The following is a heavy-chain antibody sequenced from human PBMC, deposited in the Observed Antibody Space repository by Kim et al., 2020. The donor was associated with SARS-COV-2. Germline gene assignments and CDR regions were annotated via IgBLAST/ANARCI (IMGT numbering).Heavy chain of an antibody. Sequence: SETLSLTCAVYGGSFSGYYWSWIRQPPGKGLEWIGEINHSGSTNYNPSLKSRVTISVDTSKNQFSLKLSSVTAADTAVYYCARVFYDSSGYYPIGTNYY. V-gene: IGHV4-34*01. CDR2: INHSGST. CDR1: GGSFSGYY. CDR3: ARVFYDSSGYYPIGTNYY. J-gene: IGHJ6*01. D-gene: IGHD3-22*01.